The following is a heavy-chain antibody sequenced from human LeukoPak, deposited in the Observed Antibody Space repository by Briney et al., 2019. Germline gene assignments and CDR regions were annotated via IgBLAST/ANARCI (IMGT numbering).Heavy chain of an antibody. D-gene: IGHD3-22*01. Sequence: PSETLSLTCTVSGGSISSYYWSWIRLPPGKGLECIGYIYYSGSTNYNPSLKSRVTISVDTSKNQFSLTLTSVTAADTAVYYCAREFGSGYSLWGQGTLVTVSS. CDR1: GGSISSYY. CDR3: AREFGSGYSL. J-gene: IGHJ4*02. V-gene: IGHV4-59*01. CDR2: IYYSGST.